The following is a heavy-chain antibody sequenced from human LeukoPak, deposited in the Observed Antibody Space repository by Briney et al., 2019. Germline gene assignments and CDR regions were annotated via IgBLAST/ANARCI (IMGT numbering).Heavy chain of an antibody. Sequence: SVKVSCKASGDTFSSYAISWVRQAPGQGLEWMGGIIPIFGTANYAQKFQGRVTITADKSTSTAYMELSSLRSEDTAVYYCARTLGMTPNDAFDIWGQGTMVTVSS. D-gene: IGHD1-14*01. CDR1: GDTFSSYA. V-gene: IGHV1-69*06. CDR3: ARTLGMTPNDAFDI. CDR2: IIPIFGTA. J-gene: IGHJ3*02.